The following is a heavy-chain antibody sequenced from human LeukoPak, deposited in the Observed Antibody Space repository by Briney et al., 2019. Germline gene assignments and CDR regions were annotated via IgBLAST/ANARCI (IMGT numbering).Heavy chain of an antibody. Sequence: SVKVSCKASGGTFSSYAISWVRQAPGQGPEWMGGIIPIFGTANYAQKFQGRVTITADESTNTAYMELSSLRSEDTAVYYCARDVIVATSLQRFDPWGQGTLVTVSS. J-gene: IGHJ5*02. CDR2: IIPIFGTA. CDR3: ARDVIVATSLQRFDP. D-gene: IGHD5-12*01. CDR1: GGTFSSYA. V-gene: IGHV1-69*13.